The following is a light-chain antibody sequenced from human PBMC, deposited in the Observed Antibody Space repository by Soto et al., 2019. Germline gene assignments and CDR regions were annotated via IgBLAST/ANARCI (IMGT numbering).Light chain of an antibody. J-gene: IGKJ2*01. CDR2: SAS. CDR1: QSVRNNY. V-gene: IGKV3-20*01. Sequence: EIVLTQSPGTLSLSPGERATLSCRASQSVRNNYLSWFQQKPGQAPRLLIYSASIRATGIPDRFSGSGSGTDFTLTISRLEPEDSAVYYCHQCGVSPYTFGRGTKLEIK. CDR3: HQCGVSPYT.